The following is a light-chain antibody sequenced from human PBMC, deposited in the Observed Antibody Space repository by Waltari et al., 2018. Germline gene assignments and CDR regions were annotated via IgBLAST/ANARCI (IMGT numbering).Light chain of an antibody. CDR2: KAS. J-gene: IGKJ4*01. CDR3: QHYNEHPLT. V-gene: IGKV1-5*01. Sequence: IQVTQSPSTLSASVGDRVTITCRATQSISNWLAWYQQKPGKAPKLLIYKASTLESGVPSRFSGSGSGTDFTLAISGLQSEDFALYYCQHYNEHPLTFGGGTKVEIK. CDR1: QSISNW.